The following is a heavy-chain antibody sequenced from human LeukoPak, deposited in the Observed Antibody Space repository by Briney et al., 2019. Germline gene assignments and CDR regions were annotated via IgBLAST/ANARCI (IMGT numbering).Heavy chain of an antibody. V-gene: IGHV3-21*01. Sequence: GGSLRLSCAASGFTFSSYSMNWVRQAPGKGLEWVSSISSSSSYIYYADSVKGRFTISRDNAKNSLYLQMNSLRAEDTAVYYCARDHSLSGGDEQPSWGQGTLVTVSS. CDR3: ARDHSLSGGDEQPS. D-gene: IGHD2-21*02. CDR2: ISSSSSYI. J-gene: IGHJ5*02. CDR1: GFTFSSYS.